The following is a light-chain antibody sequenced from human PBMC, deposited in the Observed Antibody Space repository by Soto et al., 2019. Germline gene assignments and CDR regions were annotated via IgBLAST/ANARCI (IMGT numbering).Light chain of an antibody. CDR2: GAS. CDR3: QQYGSAPYT. CDR1: QSVRNSY. V-gene: IGKV3-20*01. Sequence: EILLTQSPGTLSLSPGERATLSCRASQSVRNSYLAWYQQKPGQAPRLLIYGASGRATGIPDRFSGSGSGTDFALPISRLEPEDFAVYYCQQYGSAPYTFGQGTKLEI. J-gene: IGKJ2*01.